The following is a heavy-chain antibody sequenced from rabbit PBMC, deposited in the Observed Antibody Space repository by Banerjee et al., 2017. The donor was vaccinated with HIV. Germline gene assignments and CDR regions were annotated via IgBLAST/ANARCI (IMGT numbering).Heavy chain of an antibody. Sequence: QEQLVESGGGLVQPGGSLKLSCKASGFSLSSDNIQWVRQAPGKGLEWIGIIDVGSGSAYYASWVNGRFTISKTSSTTVTLQMTSLTASDTATYFCARIPYSYDDYGETFDPWGPGTLVTVS. J-gene: IGHJ2*01. CDR3: ARIPYSYDDYGETFDP. D-gene: IGHD2-1*01. CDR2: IDVGSGSA. CDR1: GFSLSSDN. V-gene: IGHV1S45*01.